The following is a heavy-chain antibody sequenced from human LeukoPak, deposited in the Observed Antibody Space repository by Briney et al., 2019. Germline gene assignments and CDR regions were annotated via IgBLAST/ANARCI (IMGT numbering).Heavy chain of an antibody. V-gene: IGHV4-39*02. CDR1: GGSIRRSSYY. J-gene: IGHJ4*02. Sequence: SETLSLTCTVSGGSIRRSSYYWGWIRQPPGKGLEWIGTIDYSGTTYYNPSLKSRVTMSVDTSKNQFSLKLTSVTAADTAMYYCARDHGNISWFYYWGQGILVAVPS. CDR3: ARDHGNISWFYY. D-gene: IGHD6-13*01. CDR2: IDYSGTT.